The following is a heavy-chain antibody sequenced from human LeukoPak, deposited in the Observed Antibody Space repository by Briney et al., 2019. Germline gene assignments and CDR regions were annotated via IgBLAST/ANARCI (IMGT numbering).Heavy chain of an antibody. CDR2: IYPGDSDT. D-gene: IGHD3-10*01. CDR1: GYTFTSHW. V-gene: IGHV5-51*01. CDR3: ARRGSRDYYGLNWFDP. J-gene: IGHJ5*02. Sequence: GESLKISCEGSGYTFTSHWIAWVRQMPGKGLEWMGSIYPGDSDTRYSPSFQGQVTISADKSISTAYLQWSSLKASDTAMYYCARRGSRDYYGLNWFDPWGQGTLVTVSS.